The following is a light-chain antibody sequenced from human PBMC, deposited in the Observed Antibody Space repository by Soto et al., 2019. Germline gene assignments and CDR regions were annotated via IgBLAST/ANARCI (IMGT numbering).Light chain of an antibody. CDR2: GSS. CDR3: QHYNSYSEA. J-gene: IGKJ1*01. V-gene: IGKV3-15*01. Sequence: EVVMTQSPASLSVSPGDRATLSCRASQTIRTNLAWYQQKVGQAPRLLIYGSSTRASGIPARFSGTGSGTEFTLTISSLQSEDFAVYYCQHYNSYSEAFGQGTKVELK. CDR1: QTIRTN.